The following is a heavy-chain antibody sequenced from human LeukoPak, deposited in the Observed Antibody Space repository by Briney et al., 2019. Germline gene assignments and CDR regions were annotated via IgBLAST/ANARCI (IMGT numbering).Heavy chain of an antibody. V-gene: IGHV1-18*01. Sequence: ASVKVSCKASGYTFTSYGISWVRQAPGQGLEWMGWISGNNGNTDYAQKLQGRVTMTTDTSTSTAYMELRSLRSDDTAVYYCARDQRVAAAGMGYYYYYGMDVWGQGTTVTVSS. CDR1: GYTFTSYG. D-gene: IGHD6-13*01. CDR2: ISGNNGNT. CDR3: ARDQRVAAAGMGYYYYYGMDV. J-gene: IGHJ6*02.